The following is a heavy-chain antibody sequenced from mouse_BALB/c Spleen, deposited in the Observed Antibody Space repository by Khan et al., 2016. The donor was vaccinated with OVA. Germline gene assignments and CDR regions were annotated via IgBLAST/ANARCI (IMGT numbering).Heavy chain of an antibody. CDR3: ARNRNGYFEY. D-gene: IGHD1-1*02. Sequence: QVQLKQSGPGLVQPSQSLSITCTVSGFSLTSYGVHWVRQSPGKGLEWLGVIWSGGITDYNATFISRLSISKDISKSQVFFKMNSMQANDTSTYYVARNRNGYFEYWGQGTTLTVSS. CDR2: IWSGGIT. CDR1: GFSLTSYG. J-gene: IGHJ2*01. V-gene: IGHV2-2*02.